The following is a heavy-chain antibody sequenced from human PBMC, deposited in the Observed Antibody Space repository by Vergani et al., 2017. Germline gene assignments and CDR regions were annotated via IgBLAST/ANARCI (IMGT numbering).Heavy chain of an antibody. Sequence: QVQLQESGPGLVQPSETLSLTCAVSGYSISSGYYWGWIRQPPGKGLEWIGSIYHSGSHYYNPSLKSRVTISVDTSKIQFSLKLGSVTAADPAVYYCARHGGPAPITRYYYGMDVWGQGTTVTVSS. CDR2: IYHSGSH. J-gene: IGHJ6*02. V-gene: IGHV4-38-2*01. D-gene: IGHD2-2*01. CDR3: ARHGGPAPITRYYYGMDV. CDR1: GYSISSGYY.